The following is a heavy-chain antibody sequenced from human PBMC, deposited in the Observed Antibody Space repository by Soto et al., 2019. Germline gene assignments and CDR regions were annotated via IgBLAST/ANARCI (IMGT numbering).Heavy chain of an antibody. CDR1: GDSVSSYY. Sequence: SETLSLTCSVSGDSVSSYYWNCIRQPPGKGLEWIAYISPSGSTNYNPSLQSRVTISMDTSKNQLSLNLTSVTAADTAVYYCARDKGSPVAGYFDCWGQGAPVTVSS. CDR2: ISPSGST. CDR3: ARDKGSPVAGYFDC. V-gene: IGHV4-59*02. J-gene: IGHJ4*02. D-gene: IGHD6-19*01.